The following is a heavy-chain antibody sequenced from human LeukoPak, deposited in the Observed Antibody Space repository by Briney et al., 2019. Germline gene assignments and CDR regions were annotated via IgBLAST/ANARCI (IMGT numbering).Heavy chain of an antibody. CDR2: IYHSGST. CDR3: VREIGLRLGELSS. V-gene: IGHV4-38-2*02. D-gene: IGHD3-16*02. CDR1: GYSISSGYY. J-gene: IGHJ5*02. Sequence: PSETLSLTCTVSGYSISSGYYWGWIRQPPGKGLEGIGSIYHSGSTYYNPSLKSRVTTAVDTSKNQFSLKLSSVTAADTAVYYCVREIGLRLGELSSWGQGTLVTVSS.